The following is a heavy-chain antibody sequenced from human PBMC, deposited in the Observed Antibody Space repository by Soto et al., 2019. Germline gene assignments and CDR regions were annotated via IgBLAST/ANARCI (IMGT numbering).Heavy chain of an antibody. Sequence: QVQLVESGGGVVQPGRSLRLSCAASGFTFSSYGMHWVRQAPGKGLEWVAVIWYDGSNKYYADSVKGRFTISRDNSKNTLYLQINSLRAEDTAVYYCARDETVSTSDPFDYWGQGTLVTVSS. CDR1: GFTFSSYG. CDR2: IWYDGSNK. J-gene: IGHJ4*02. V-gene: IGHV3-33*01. CDR3: ARDETVSTSDPFDY. D-gene: IGHD4-17*01.